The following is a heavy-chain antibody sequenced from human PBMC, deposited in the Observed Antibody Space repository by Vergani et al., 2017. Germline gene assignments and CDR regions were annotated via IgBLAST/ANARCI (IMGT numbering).Heavy chain of an antibody. D-gene: IGHD5-18*01. CDR2: INHSGST. CDR1: GGSFSGYY. J-gene: IGHJ4*02. V-gene: IGHV4-34*01. Sequence: QVQLQQWGAGLLKPSETLSLTCAVYGGSFSGYYWSWIRQPPGKGLEWIGEINHSGSTNYNPSLKSRVTISVDTSKNQFSLELSSVTAADTAVYYCARGRFDSYGSGDFDYWGQGTLVTVSS. CDR3: ARGRFDSYGSGDFDY.